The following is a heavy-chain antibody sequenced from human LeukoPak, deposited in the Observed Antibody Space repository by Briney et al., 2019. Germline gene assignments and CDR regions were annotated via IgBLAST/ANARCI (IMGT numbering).Heavy chain of an antibody. V-gene: IGHV3-7*05. CDR3: ARESGKFDY. J-gene: IGHJ4*02. Sequence: GGSLRLSCAASGFTFSQDWMNWVRQAPGKGLEWVGNINPDGSVQNYADSVKGRFSISRDNSKNSLSLEMNSLRTEDTAMYYCARESGKFDYWGQGTLVAVSS. CDR2: INPDGSVQ. CDR1: GFTFSQDW.